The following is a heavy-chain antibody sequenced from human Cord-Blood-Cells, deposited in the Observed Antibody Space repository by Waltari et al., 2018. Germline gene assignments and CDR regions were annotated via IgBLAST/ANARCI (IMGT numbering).Heavy chain of an antibody. Sequence: HVQLVQSGAEVKKPGSSVKVSCEASGGTFSSYTISWVRQAPGQGLEWMGRIIPILGIANYAQKFQGIVTITADKATSTAYMELSSLRSEDTAVYYCARGVGYFDYWGQGTLVTVSS. D-gene: IGHD3-3*01. J-gene: IGHJ4*02. CDR3: ARGVGYFDY. CDR1: GGTFSSYT. V-gene: IGHV1-69*02. CDR2: IIPILGIA.